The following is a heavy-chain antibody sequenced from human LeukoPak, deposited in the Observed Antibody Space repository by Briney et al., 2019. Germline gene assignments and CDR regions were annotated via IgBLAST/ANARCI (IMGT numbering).Heavy chain of an antibody. V-gene: IGHV1-8*01. Sequence: ASVKVSCKASGYTFTSYDINWVRQATGQGLEWMGWMNPNSGNTGYAQKFQGRVTMARNTSISTAYMELSSLRSEDTAVYYCARGATPYYYYYGMDVWGQGTTVTVSS. CDR3: ARGATPYYYYYGMDV. CDR2: MNPNSGNT. CDR1: GYTFTSYD. J-gene: IGHJ6*02.